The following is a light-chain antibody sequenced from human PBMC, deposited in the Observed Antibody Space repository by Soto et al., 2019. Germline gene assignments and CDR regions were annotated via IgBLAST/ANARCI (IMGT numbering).Light chain of an antibody. CDR1: QSIRHY. CDR2: GAS. V-gene: IGKV1-5*01. CDR3: QHHNRYSQT. Sequence: HITQSSPTLSKNEGDRVTITCRASQSIRHYLAWYQQMPGKAPKLLIYGASTLQSGVPSRFSGSGSGTEFTLTIICLQHDEFGTYFCQHHNRYSQTFRQGTKVDIK. J-gene: IGKJ1*01.